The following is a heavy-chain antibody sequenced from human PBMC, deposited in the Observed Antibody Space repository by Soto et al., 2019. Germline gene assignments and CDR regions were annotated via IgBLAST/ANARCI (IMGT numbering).Heavy chain of an antibody. CDR2: IYPGDSDT. CDR1: GYSFTTYW. CDR3: AIFNNIAARQNYFYS. D-gene: IGHD6-6*01. V-gene: IGHV5-51*01. J-gene: IGHJ4*01. Sequence: PGESLKISWNGSGYSFTTYWSVWVRQMPGKGLEWMGIIYPGDSDTRYSPSFQGQVTISADKSISTAYLQWSSLKASDTAMYYCAIFNNIAARQNYFYSRCQGSQVTVS.